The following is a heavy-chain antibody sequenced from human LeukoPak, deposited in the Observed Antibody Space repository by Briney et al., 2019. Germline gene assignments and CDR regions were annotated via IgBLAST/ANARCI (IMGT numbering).Heavy chain of an antibody. D-gene: IGHD1-26*01. Sequence: GASVKVSCKASGYTFTGYYMHWVRQAPGQGLEWMGWINPNSGGTNYAQKFQGRVTMTRDTSISTAYMELSRLRSDDTAVYYYARGVGATGNWFDPWGQGTLVTVSS. J-gene: IGHJ5*02. V-gene: IGHV1-2*02. CDR1: GYTFTGYY. CDR3: ARGVGATGNWFDP. CDR2: INPNSGGT.